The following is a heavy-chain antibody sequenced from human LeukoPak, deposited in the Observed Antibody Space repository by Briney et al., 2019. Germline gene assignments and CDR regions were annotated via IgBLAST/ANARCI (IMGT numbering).Heavy chain of an antibody. D-gene: IGHD3-22*01. Sequence: RASVKVSCKASGYTFTSYDINWVRQAPGQGLEWMGWMNPNSGNTGYAQKFQGRVTMTRNTSISTAYMELSSLRSEDTAVYYCARGLYYYDSSGRNWFDPWGQGTLVTVSS. CDR2: MNPNSGNT. J-gene: IGHJ5*02. CDR3: ARGLYYYDSSGRNWFDP. V-gene: IGHV1-8*01. CDR1: GYTFTSYD.